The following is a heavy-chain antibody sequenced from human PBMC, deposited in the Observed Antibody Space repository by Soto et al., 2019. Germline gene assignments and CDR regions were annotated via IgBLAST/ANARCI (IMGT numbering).Heavy chain of an antibody. V-gene: IGHV1-18*01. J-gene: IGHJ6*03. Sequence: GASVKVSCKASGYPFIRYGISWVRQATGQGPEWMGWVSGHNGNTYYAQKFQGRVTMTTDTSTNTAYMELRSLRSDDTAVYYCARGTIVERPYFYMDVWGKGTTLTVSS. CDR1: GYPFIRYG. CDR2: VSGHNGNT. CDR3: ARGTIVERPYFYMDV. D-gene: IGHD2-15*01.